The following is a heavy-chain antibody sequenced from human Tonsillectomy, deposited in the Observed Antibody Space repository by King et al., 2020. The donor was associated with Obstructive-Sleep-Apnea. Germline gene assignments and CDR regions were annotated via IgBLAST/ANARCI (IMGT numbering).Heavy chain of an antibody. CDR3: AKDGIPYYYGNGYDFEY. CDR2: IRSGGSYD. Sequence: VQLVESGGGVVQPGGSRRLSCAASGFTFSSFGMHLVRQTPGKGLEWGAFIRSGGSYDYCADSVKGRFTISSENSKTMLYLQMNSLRVEDTAVYYCAKDGIPYYYGNGYDFEYWGQGTLVTVSS. D-gene: IGHD3-10*01. CDR1: GFTFSSFG. V-gene: IGHV3-30*02. J-gene: IGHJ4*02.